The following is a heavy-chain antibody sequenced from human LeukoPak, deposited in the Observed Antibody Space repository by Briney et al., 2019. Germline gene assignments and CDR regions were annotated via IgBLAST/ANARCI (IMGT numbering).Heavy chain of an antibody. Sequence: GGSLRLSCAASGFTFSSYAMSWVRQAPGKGLEWVSAISGSGGSTYYADSVKGRFTISRDNSKNTLYLQMNSLRAEDTAVYYCAKASHYGFWSGYYTGFFDYWGQGTLVTVSS. V-gene: IGHV3-23*01. CDR2: ISGSGGST. D-gene: IGHD3-3*01. CDR1: GFTFSSYA. CDR3: AKASHYGFWSGYYTGFFDY. J-gene: IGHJ4*02.